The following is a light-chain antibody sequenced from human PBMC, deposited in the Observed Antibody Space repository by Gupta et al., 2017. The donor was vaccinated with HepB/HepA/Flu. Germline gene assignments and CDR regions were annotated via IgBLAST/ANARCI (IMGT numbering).Light chain of an antibody. CDR3: RQYGRSPPYT. CDR1: QSVSSSY. J-gene: IGKJ2*01. CDR2: GAS. V-gene: IGKV3-20*01. Sequence: EIVLTQSPGTLSLSPGERATLSCRASQSVSSSYLAWYRHKPGQAPRLLIYGASSRATGIPDRFSGSGSGTDFTLTISRLEPEDFAVYYCRQYGRSPPYTFGQGTKLEIK.